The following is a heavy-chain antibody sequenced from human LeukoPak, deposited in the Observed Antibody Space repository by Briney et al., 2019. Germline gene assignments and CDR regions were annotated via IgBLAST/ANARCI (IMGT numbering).Heavy chain of an antibody. CDR3: VRDGDILTGYNDY. D-gene: IGHD3-9*01. CDR2: VYYTGST. J-gene: IGHJ4*02. CDR1: GGSIVTNDFY. V-gene: IGHV4-39*07. Sequence: SETLSLTCTVSGGSIVTNDFYWGYIRQPPGKGLEWIGSVYYTGSTSSNPSFRSRVAISVDRSKNQFSLELYSVTAADTAVYFCVRDGDILTGYNDYWGQGTLVTVSS.